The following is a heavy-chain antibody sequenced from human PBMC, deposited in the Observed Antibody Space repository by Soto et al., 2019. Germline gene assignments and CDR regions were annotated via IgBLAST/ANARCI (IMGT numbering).Heavy chain of an antibody. CDR3: AREDVLRYFDWLLIPLGY. CDR1: GGTFSSYA. V-gene: IGHV1-69*01. J-gene: IGHJ4*02. D-gene: IGHD3-9*01. CDR2: IIPIFGTA. Sequence: QVQLVQSGAEVKKPGSSVKVSCKASGGTFSSYAISWVRQAPGQGLEWMGGIIPIFGTANYAQKFQGRVTIPADESTSTAYMELSSLRSEDTAVYYCAREDVLRYFDWLLIPLGYWGQGTLVTVSS.